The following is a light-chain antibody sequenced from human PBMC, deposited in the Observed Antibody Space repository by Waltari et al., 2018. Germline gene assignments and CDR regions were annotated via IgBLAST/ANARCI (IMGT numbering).Light chain of an antibody. Sequence: EIVLTQSPATLSLSPGERATISCGASQSVSSYLSWYQQKPGQAPRLLIYDASNRATGIPVRFSGSGSGTDFTLTISSLEPEDSAVYYCQQSRNWPLTFGGGTKVEIK. J-gene: IGKJ4*01. V-gene: IGKV3-11*01. CDR1: QSVSSY. CDR3: QQSRNWPLT. CDR2: DAS.